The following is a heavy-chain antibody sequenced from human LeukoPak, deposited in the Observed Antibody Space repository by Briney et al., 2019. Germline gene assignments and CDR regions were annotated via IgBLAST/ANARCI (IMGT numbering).Heavy chain of an antibody. Sequence: PGGSLRLSRAASGFTFSSYSMNWDRQAPGKGLDWVSSISSSSSYIYYADSVKGRFTISRDNAKNSLYLQRNSLRAEDTAVYYCARVVAVAGRAFDIWGQGTMVTVSS. CDR1: GFTFSSYS. D-gene: IGHD6-19*01. CDR2: ISSSSSYI. V-gene: IGHV3-21*01. CDR3: ARVVAVAGRAFDI. J-gene: IGHJ3*02.